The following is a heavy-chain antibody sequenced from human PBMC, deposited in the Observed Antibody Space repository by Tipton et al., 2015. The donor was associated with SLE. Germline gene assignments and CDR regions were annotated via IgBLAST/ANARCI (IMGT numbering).Heavy chain of an antibody. CDR1: GGSISSGNYY. CDR2: IYTSGST. CDR3: ARAITMIRDAFDI. J-gene: IGHJ3*02. V-gene: IGHV4-61*02. Sequence: TLSLTCTVSGGSISSGNYYWSWIRQPAGKGLEWIGRIYTSGSTNYNPSLKSRVTISVDTSKNQFSLKLSSVTAADTAVYYCARAITMIRDAFDIWGQGTMVTVSS. D-gene: IGHD3-22*01.